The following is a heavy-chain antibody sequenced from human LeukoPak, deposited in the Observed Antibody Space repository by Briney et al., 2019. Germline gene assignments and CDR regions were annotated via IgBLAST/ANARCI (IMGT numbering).Heavy chain of an antibody. CDR1: GFTFDDYA. CDR3: AKGGGRGATLDY. J-gene: IGHJ4*02. Sequence: GGSLRLSCAASGFTFDDYAMHWVRQAPGKGLEWVSLISWDGGSTYYADSVKGRFTISRDNSKNSLYLQMNSLRAEDTALYYCAKGGGRGATLDYWGQGTLVTVSP. CDR2: ISWDGGST. D-gene: IGHD1-26*01. V-gene: IGHV3-43D*03.